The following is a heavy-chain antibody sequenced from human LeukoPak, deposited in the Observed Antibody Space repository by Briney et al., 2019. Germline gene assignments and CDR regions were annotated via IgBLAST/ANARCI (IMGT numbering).Heavy chain of an antibody. Sequence: SETLSLTCTVSGGSISSGGYYWSWIRQHPGKGLEWIGYIYYSGRTSYNPSLNSRVTISVDTSKNQFSLKLSSVTAADTAVYYCARSTVSDYWGQGTLVTVSS. CDR3: ARSTVSDY. CDR1: GGSISSGGYY. CDR2: IYYSGRT. D-gene: IGHD4-17*01. V-gene: IGHV4-31*03. J-gene: IGHJ4*02.